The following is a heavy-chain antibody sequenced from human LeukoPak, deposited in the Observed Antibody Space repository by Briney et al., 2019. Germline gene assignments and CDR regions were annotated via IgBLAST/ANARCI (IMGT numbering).Heavy chain of an antibody. V-gene: IGHV3-30*07. D-gene: IGHD3-16*01. Sequence: PGRSLRLSCAASGFTFSSYAMHWVRQAPGKGLEWVAVISYDGSNKYYADSVKGRFTISRDNSKNTLYLQMNSLRAEDTAVYYCTRAQSDGGFDYWGQGNLVTVAS. J-gene: IGHJ4*02. CDR1: GFTFSSYA. CDR3: TRAQSDGGFDY. CDR2: ISYDGSNK.